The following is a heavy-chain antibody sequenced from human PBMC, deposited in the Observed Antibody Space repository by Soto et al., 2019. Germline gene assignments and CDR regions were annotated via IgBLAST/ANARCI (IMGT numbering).Heavy chain of an antibody. CDR1: GYTFTGYA. CDR3: AKDRPRRTSGYFFDY. D-gene: IGHD1-1*01. Sequence: GASVKVSCKASGYTFTGYAMHWVRQAPGQRLEWMGWINAGNGNTKYSQKFQGRVTITRDTSASTAYMELIGLRAEDTALYYCAKDRPRRTSGYFFDYWGQGTPVTVSS. J-gene: IGHJ4*02. V-gene: IGHV1-3*01. CDR2: INAGNGNT.